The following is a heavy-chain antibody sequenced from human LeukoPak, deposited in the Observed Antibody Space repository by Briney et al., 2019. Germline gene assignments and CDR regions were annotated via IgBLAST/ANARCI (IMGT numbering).Heavy chain of an antibody. V-gene: IGHV3-74*01. CDR2: INSDGSST. J-gene: IGHJ1*01. CDR3: AKDPANQLLYPAHFSH. D-gene: IGHD2-2*01. CDR1: GFTFSSSW. Sequence: GGSLRLSCAASGFTFSSSWMHWVRQAPGKGLVWVSRINSDGSSTNYADSVKGRFTISRDNSKNTLYLHMNSLRAEDTAIYFCAKDPANQLLYPAHFSHWGQGTLVTVSS.